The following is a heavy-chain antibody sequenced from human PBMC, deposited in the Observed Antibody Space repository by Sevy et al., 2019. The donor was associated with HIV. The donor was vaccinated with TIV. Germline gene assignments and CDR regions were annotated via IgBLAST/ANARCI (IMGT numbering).Heavy chain of an antibody. J-gene: IGHJ4*02. V-gene: IGHV3-74*01. CDR2: INTDGSST. CDR3: ARSSGSYFD. Sequence: GGSLRLSCATSGFTFSSYWMHWVRQAPGKGLVWVSRINTDGSSTTYADSVKGRFTISRNNAENMLYLQMNSLRAEDTAVYYCARSSGSYFDWGQGTLVTVSS. CDR1: GFTFSSYW. D-gene: IGHD3-10*01.